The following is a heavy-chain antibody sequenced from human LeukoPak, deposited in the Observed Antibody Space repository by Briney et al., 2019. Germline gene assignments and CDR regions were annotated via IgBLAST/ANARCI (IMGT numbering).Heavy chain of an antibody. CDR1: GFTVSSNY. J-gene: IGHJ3*02. CDR2: IKQDGSEK. V-gene: IGHV3-7*01. CDR3: ARVVGEAFDI. D-gene: IGHD3-16*01. Sequence: PGGSLRLSCAASGFTVSSNYMSWVRQAPGKGLEWVANIKQDGSEKYYVDSVKGRFTISRDNAKNSLYLQMNSLRAEDTAVYYCARVVGEAFDIWGQGTMVTVSS.